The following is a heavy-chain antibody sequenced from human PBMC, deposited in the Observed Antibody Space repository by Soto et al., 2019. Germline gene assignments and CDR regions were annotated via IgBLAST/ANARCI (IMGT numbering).Heavy chain of an antibody. Sequence: QVQLQESGPGLVKPSQTLSLTCTVSGGAISSGDRYWSWIRQPPGKGLEWIGHIKYSGSTHYNPSLQSRISMSIDTSKNQFALDVSSVTAADTAMYYCARGRGNTYGIDYWGQGTLVTVSS. CDR1: GGAISSGDRY. CDR3: ARGRGNTYGIDY. D-gene: IGHD5-18*01. V-gene: IGHV4-30-4*01. CDR2: IKYSGST. J-gene: IGHJ4*02.